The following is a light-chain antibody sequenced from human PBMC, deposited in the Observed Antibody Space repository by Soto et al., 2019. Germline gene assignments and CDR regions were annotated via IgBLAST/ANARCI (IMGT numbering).Light chain of an antibody. CDR3: SSYTTSSTIV. CDR2: DVS. V-gene: IGLV2-14*01. Sequence: QLVLTQPASVSGSPGQSITISCTGTSSDVGGFNFVSWYQQPPGKAPKLMIYDVSHRPSGVSNRFSGSKSGNTASLTISGLQAEDEGDYYCSSYTTSSTIVFGTGTKLTVL. J-gene: IGLJ1*01. CDR1: SSDVGGFNF.